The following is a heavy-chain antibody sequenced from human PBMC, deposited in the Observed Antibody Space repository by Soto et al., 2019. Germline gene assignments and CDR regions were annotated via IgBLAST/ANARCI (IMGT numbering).Heavy chain of an antibody. D-gene: IGHD6-6*01. V-gene: IGHV1-46*03. CDR3: AKSLSSYYYMDV. CDR2: INPNGGSA. Sequence: ASVKVSCKASGYTFTNYYMHWVRQAPGQGFEWMGIINPNGGSASYAQKFQGRVTMTRDTSTSTVYMELSSLRSEDTAVYFCAKSLSSYYYMDVWGKGTTVTVSS. J-gene: IGHJ6*03. CDR1: GYTFTNYY.